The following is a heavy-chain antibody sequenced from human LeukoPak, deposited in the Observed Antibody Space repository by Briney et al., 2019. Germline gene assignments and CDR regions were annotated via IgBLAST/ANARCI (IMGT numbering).Heavy chain of an antibody. CDR3: ARAPRWYSRRPNDY. CDR1: GYTFTSYG. Sequence: ASVKDSCKASGYTFTSYGISSVRQTPGQGLGWMGWISAYNGNTNYAQKLQGRVTITTDTSTSTAYMELRSLRSDDTAVYYCARAPRWYSRRPNDYWGQGTLVTVSS. CDR2: ISAYNGNT. V-gene: IGHV1-18*01. D-gene: IGHD6-13*01. J-gene: IGHJ4*02.